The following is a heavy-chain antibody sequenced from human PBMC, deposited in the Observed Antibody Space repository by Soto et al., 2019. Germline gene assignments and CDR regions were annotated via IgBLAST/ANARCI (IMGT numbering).Heavy chain of an antibody. V-gene: IGHV1-69*02. Sequence: QVQLVQSGAEVKKPGSSVKVSCKASGGTFSSYTISWVRQAPGQGLEWMGRIIPILGIANYAQKFQGRVTITADKSTSTAYMELSSLRSEDTAVYYCARAGQGGRFPTWYFDLWGRGTLFTVSS. CDR1: GGTFSSYT. CDR3: ARAGQGGRFPTWYFDL. D-gene: IGHD1-26*01. J-gene: IGHJ2*01. CDR2: IIPILGIA.